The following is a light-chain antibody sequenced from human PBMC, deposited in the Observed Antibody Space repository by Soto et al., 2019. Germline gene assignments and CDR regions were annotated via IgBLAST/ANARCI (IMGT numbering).Light chain of an antibody. CDR2: GAS. J-gene: IGKJ5*01. Sequence: EIVMTQSPATLSMSPGERATLSCRASQSISSNLAWYQQKPGQAPRLLIYGASTRATGIPARFSGSGSGTDFTLTISSLQSEDFAIYYCQQYNNWPPLYTFGQGTRLEIK. V-gene: IGKV3-15*01. CDR3: QQYNNWPPLYT. CDR1: QSISSN.